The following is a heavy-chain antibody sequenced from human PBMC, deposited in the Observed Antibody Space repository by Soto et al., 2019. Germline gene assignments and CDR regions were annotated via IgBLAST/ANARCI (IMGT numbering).Heavy chain of an antibody. Sequence: QVQLVESGGGVVQTGRSLRLSCAASGFTFSSYAMHWVRQAPGKGLEWVAVISYDGSNKYYADSVKGRFTISRDNSKNTLYLQMNSLRAEDTAVYYCARDEEGYDSSGYYPDYWGQGTLVTVSS. J-gene: IGHJ4*02. CDR3: ARDEEGYDSSGYYPDY. V-gene: IGHV3-30-3*01. CDR1: GFTFSSYA. CDR2: ISYDGSNK. D-gene: IGHD3-22*01.